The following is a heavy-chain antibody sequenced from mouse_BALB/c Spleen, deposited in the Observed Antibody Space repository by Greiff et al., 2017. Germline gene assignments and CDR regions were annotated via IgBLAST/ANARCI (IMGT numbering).Heavy chain of an antibody. CDR2: IWSGGST. CDR1: GFSLTSYC. J-gene: IGHJ3*01. Sequence: VQLQQSGPGLVQPSQSLSITCTVSGFSLTSYCVHWVRQSPGKGLEWLGVIWSGGSTDYNAAFISRLSISKDNSKSQVFFKMNSLQANDTAIYYCAGQYSNYGGWFAYWGQGTLVTVSA. V-gene: IGHV2-2*02. CDR3: AGQYSNYGGWFAY. D-gene: IGHD2-5*01.